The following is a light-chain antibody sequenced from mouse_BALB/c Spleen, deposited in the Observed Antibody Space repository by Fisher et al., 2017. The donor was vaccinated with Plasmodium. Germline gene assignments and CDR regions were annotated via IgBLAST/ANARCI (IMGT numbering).Light chain of an antibody. V-gene: IGKV5-45*01. Sequence: DIVLTQSPATLSVTPGDRVSLSCRASQSISNYLHWYQHKSHESPRLLIMYASQSISGIPSRFSGSGSGTDFTLSINSVETEDFGVYFCQQSNSWPLTFGAGTKLELK. J-gene: IGKJ5*01. CDR2: YAS. CDR1: QSISNY. CDR3: QQSNSWPLT.